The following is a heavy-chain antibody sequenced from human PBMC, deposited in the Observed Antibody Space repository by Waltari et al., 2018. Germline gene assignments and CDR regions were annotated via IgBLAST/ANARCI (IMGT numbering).Heavy chain of an antibody. CDR1: RTAFTQHY. D-gene: IGHD2-21*01. Sequence: VQLVQSGTEVRRPGASVKVSCKASRTAFTQHYIHWVRRAPGQGLEWMGWIDPNSGATNYGQKFKDRITLTWDTSVNTAYMELTRLASFDTAVYYCAREYCAGECRLFDFWGQGTGLTVSS. CDR2: IDPNSGAT. CDR3: AREYCAGECRLFDF. V-gene: IGHV1-2*02. J-gene: IGHJ4*02.